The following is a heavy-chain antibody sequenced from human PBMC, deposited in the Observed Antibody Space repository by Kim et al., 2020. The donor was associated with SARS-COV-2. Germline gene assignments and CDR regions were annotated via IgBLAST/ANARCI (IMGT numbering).Heavy chain of an antibody. D-gene: IGHD3-22*01. CDR3: ARLALVEGYYDSSGYYYFDY. CDR2: INWNGGST. J-gene: IGHJ4*02. CDR1: GFTFDDYG. Sequence: GGSLRLSCAASGFTFDDYGMSWVRQAPGKWLEWVSGINWNGGSTGYADSVKGRFTISRDNAKNSLYLQMNSLRAEDTALYHCARLALVEGYYDSSGYYYFDYWGQGTLVTVSS. V-gene: IGHV3-20*01.